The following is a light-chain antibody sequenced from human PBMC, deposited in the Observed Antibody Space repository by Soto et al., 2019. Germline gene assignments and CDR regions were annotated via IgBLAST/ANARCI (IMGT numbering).Light chain of an antibody. CDR2: AAS. J-gene: IGKJ2*01. V-gene: IGKV1-6*01. CDR1: QGIRSD. CDR3: LQDYNYPRT. Sequence: AIQMTQSPSSLSAFVGDRVTITCRASQGIRSDLGWFQQKPGEAPKLLIYAASSLESGVPSRFSGSGFGTDFTLTISSLQPEDFATYYCLQDYNYPRTFGQGTKLEIK.